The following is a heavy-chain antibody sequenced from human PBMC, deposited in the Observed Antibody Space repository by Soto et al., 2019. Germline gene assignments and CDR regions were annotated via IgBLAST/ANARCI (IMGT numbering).Heavy chain of an antibody. J-gene: IGHJ6*03. D-gene: IGHD3-3*01. CDR1: GGSISSNSYY. CDR3: ARSRYYDFWSGDYYYYYMDI. Sequence: PSETLSLTCTVSGGSISSNSYYWGWIRQPPGKGLEWIGSIYYSGSTNYNPSLKSRVTISVDTSENQFSLKLSSVTAADTAVYYCARSRYYDFWSGDYYYYYMDIWGKGTTVTVSS. V-gene: IGHV4-39*07. CDR2: IYYSGST.